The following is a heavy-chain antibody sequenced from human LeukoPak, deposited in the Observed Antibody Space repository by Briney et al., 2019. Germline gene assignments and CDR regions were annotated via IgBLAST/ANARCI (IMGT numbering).Heavy chain of an antibody. D-gene: IGHD2-2*01. Sequence: SETLSLTCAVSGGSISSGGYSWSWIRQPPGQGLEWIGYIYHSGSTYYNPSLKSRVTISVDRSKNQFSLKLSSVTAADTAVYYCARDGLGYCSSTSCLHYYMDVRGKGTTVTVSS. V-gene: IGHV4-30-2*01. CDR2: IYHSGST. CDR1: GGSISSGGYS. J-gene: IGHJ6*03. CDR3: ARDGLGYCSSTSCLHYYMDV.